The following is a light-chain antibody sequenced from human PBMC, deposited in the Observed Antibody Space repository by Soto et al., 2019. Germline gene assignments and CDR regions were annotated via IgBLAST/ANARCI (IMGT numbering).Light chain of an antibody. CDR1: SGDIGSYNR. V-gene: IGLV2-8*01. CDR2: EVS. Sequence: QSALTQPASVSGSPGQSITISCTGTSGDIGSYNRVSWYQQHPGKAPKLIIYEVSKRPSGVPDRFSGSKSGNTASLTVSGLQAEDEADYYCSSYAGSNNSLFYVFGTGTKLTVL. J-gene: IGLJ1*01. CDR3: SSYAGSNNSLFYV.